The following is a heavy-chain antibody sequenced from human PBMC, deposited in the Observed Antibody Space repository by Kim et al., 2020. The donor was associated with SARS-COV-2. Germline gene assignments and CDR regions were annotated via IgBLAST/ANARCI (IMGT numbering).Heavy chain of an antibody. D-gene: IGHD6-13*01. CDR2: IYYSGST. CDR1: GGSISSGGYY. J-gene: IGHJ4*02. Sequence: SETLSLTCTVSGGSISSGGYYWSWIRQHPGKGLEWIGYIYYSGSTYYNPSLKSRVTISVDTSKNQFSLKLSSVTAADTAVYYCARYEIGQQLVLFDYWGQGTLVTVSS. V-gene: IGHV4-31*03. CDR3: ARYEIGQQLVLFDY.